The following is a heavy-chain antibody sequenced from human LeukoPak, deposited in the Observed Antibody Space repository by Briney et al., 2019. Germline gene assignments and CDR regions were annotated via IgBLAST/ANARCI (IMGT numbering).Heavy chain of an antibody. V-gene: IGHV1-69*05. CDR3: AREGDY. CDR1: GYTFTSYY. Sequence: SVKVSCKASGYTFTSYYMHWVRQAPGQGLEWMGGIIPIFGTANYAQKFQGRVTITTDESTSTAYMELSSLRSEDTAVYYCAREGDYWGQGTLVTVSS. J-gene: IGHJ4*02. CDR2: IIPIFGTA.